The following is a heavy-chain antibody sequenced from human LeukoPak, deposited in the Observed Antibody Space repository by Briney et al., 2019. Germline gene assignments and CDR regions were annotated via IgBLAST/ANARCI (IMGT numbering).Heavy chain of an antibody. D-gene: IGHD3-10*01. Sequence: PGVSLRLSCAASGFTFSGYEMNWVRQAPGKGLEWVSYFSSSGSVIYYADSVKGRFTISRDNAKNSLYLQMNSLRVEDTAVYTCARGKGVYWGQGTLVTVSS. CDR2: FSSSGSVI. CDR3: ARGKGVY. CDR1: GFTFSGYE. V-gene: IGHV3-48*03. J-gene: IGHJ4*02.